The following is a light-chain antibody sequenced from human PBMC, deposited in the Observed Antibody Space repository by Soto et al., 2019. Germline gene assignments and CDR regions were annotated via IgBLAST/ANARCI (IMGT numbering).Light chain of an antibody. Sequence: QSALTQPASVSGSPGQSITISCTGTSSDVGGYNYVSWYQQHPGKAPKLMIYDVSNRPSGVSNRFSGSKYGNTASLTISGLQAEDEADDSCSSYTSSSPLYVFGTGTKLTVL. J-gene: IGLJ1*01. CDR3: SSYTSSSPLYV. V-gene: IGLV2-14*01. CDR1: SSDVGGYNY. CDR2: DVS.